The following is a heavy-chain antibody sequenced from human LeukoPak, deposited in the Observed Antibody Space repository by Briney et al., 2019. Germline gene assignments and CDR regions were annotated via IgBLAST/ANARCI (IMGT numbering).Heavy chain of an antibody. V-gene: IGHV4-39*01. J-gene: IGHJ3*01. CDR3: AKAGVRYFDNNCLYAFDF. CDR2: IYYSGNT. D-gene: IGHD3-22*01. CDR1: GGSISSTSYN. Sequence: SETLSLTCAVSGGSISSTSYNWAWIRQPPGKGLEWIGTIYYSGNTYHNPSLKSRVTMSVDTSRNQFSLKLSSVDAADTAVYYCAKAGVRYFDNNCLYAFDFWGQGTTVTVSS.